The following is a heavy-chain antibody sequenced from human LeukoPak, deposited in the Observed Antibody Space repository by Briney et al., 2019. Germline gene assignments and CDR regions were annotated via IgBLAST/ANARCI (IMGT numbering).Heavy chain of an antibody. V-gene: IGHV3-23*01. J-gene: IGHJ4*02. Sequence: GGSLRLSCAASGFTFSSHGMHWVRQAPGKGLEWVSAISGSGGSTYYADSVKGRFTISRDNSKNTLYLQMNSLRAEDTAVYYCAKVAYYYGSGSRAILTYFDYWGQGTLVTVSS. CDR2: ISGSGGST. CDR1: GFTFSSHG. CDR3: AKVAYYYGSGSRAILTYFDY. D-gene: IGHD3-10*01.